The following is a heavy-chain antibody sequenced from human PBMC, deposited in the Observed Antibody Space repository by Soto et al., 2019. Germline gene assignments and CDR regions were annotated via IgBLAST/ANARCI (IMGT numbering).Heavy chain of an antibody. CDR3: ARASAAGTNYYYYYMDV. CDR1: GDSVSSNSAA. D-gene: IGHD6-13*01. J-gene: IGHJ6*03. Sequence: KQSQTLSLTCAISGDSVSSNSAAWNWIRQSPSRGLEWLGRTYYRSKWYNGYAVSVKSRITINPDTSKNQFYLQLNSVTPEDTAVYYCARASAAGTNYYYYYMDVWGKGTPVTVSS. V-gene: IGHV6-1*01. CDR2: TYYRSKWYN.